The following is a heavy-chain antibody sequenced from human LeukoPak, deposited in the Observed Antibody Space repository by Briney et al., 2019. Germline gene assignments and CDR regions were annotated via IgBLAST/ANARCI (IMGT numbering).Heavy chain of an antibody. J-gene: IGHJ5*01. V-gene: IGHV1-18*01. CDR3: ARLYCSTRTCYNFWFDS. Sequence: ASVKVSCKASGYTFTSYGISWVRQAPGQGLEWMGWISAYNGYTNYAQNFQGRVTMTTDASTSTAYMELRSLRSDDTAVYYCARLYCSTRTCYNFWFDSWGQGTLVTVSS. CDR2: ISAYNGYT. CDR1: GYTFTSYG. D-gene: IGHD2-2*02.